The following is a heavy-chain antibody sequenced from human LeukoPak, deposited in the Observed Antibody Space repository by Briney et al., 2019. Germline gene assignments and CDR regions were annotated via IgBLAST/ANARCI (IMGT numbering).Heavy chain of an antibody. D-gene: IGHD1-26*01. J-gene: IGHJ5*02. V-gene: IGHV4-4*08. CDR1: GGLINSYY. CDR3: ARGFYYSGKYDWLDP. CDR2: IHNSDS. Sequence: PSETLSLTCTVSGGLINSYYWHWIRQSPGKGLEWIASIHNSDSNYSPSLRSRAIVSVDTSKNQLSLNVSSVTTADTAVYYCARGFYYSGKYDWLDPWGQGTRVTVSS.